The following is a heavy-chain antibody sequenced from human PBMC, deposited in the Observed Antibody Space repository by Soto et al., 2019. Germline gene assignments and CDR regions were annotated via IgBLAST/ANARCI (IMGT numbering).Heavy chain of an antibody. J-gene: IGHJ4*02. CDR3: ARGPSVDY. CDR2: IYYSGST. Sequence: LSLTCTVSGGSISSSSYYWGWIRQPPGKGLEWIGSIYYSGSTYYNPSLKSRVTISVDTSKNQFSPKLSSVTAADTAVYYCARGPSVDYWGQGTLVTVSS. V-gene: IGHV4-39*01. CDR1: GGSISSSSYY.